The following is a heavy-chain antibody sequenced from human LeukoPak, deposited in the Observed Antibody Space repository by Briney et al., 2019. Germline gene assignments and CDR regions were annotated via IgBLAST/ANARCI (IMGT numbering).Heavy chain of an antibody. CDR3: ARASGSWPEKDY. V-gene: IGHV1-2*02. Sequence: GASVTVSCKASGYTFTDYYMHWVRQAPGQGVEWMGWINPNSGGTNYAQKFQGRVTMTRDTSISTAYMELSRLRSDDTAVYYCARASGSWPEKDYWGQGTLVTVSS. J-gene: IGHJ4*02. D-gene: IGHD6-13*01. CDR1: GYTFTDYY. CDR2: INPNSGGT.